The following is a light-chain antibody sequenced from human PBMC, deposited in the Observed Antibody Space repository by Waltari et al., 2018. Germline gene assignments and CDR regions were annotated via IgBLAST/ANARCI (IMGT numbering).Light chain of an antibody. V-gene: IGKV1-33*01. CDR1: QNIVNY. Sequence: DIQMTQSPSSLSASIGDRVTITCQASQNIVNYLNWYQQAPGKAPILLIYDASNLATGVPSRFSGSGSGTDFSLTITSLHPEDFATYFCQQYDNLPYTFGQGTKLQIK. CDR2: DAS. CDR3: QQYDNLPYT. J-gene: IGKJ2*01.